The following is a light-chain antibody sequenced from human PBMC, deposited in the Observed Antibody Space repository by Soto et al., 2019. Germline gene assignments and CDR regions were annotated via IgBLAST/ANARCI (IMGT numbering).Light chain of an antibody. V-gene: IGKV1-33*01. J-gene: IGKJ5*01. CDR2: DAS. CDR1: QNINNY. CDR3: QQYENLPT. Sequence: DIQMTQSPSSLSASVGDRVTITCQASQNINNYLNWYQQKPGRAPRLLIYDASNLEAGVPSRFRGSGSGTDFTFTISRLQPEDIATYYCQQYENLPTFGQGTRQEIK.